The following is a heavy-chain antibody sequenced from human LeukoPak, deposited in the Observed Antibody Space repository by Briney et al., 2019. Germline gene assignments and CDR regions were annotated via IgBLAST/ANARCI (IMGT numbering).Heavy chain of an antibody. CDR2: ISYDGSNK. CDR3: AKSRGYDQYYFDY. J-gene: IGHJ4*02. V-gene: IGHV3-30*18. D-gene: IGHD5-12*01. Sequence: GRSLRLSCAASGFTFSSYGMPWVRQAPGKGLEWVAVISYDGSNKYYADSVKGRFTISRDNSKNTLYLQMNSLRAEDTAVYYCAKSRGYDQYYFDYWGQGTLVTVSS. CDR1: GFTFSSYG.